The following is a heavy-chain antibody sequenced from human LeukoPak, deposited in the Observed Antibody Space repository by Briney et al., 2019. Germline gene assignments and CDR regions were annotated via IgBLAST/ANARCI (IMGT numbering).Heavy chain of an antibody. CDR1: GYTFTSYG. J-gene: IGHJ6*03. CDR3: ARDGLHYFYYMDV. Sequence: ASVKVSCKASGYTFTSYGISWVRQAPGQGLEWMGWISAYNGNTNYAQKLQGRVTMTTETSTGTAFLELRSLRSDDTAVYYCARDGLHYFYYMDVWGKGTTVTISS. V-gene: IGHV1-18*01. CDR2: ISAYNGNT.